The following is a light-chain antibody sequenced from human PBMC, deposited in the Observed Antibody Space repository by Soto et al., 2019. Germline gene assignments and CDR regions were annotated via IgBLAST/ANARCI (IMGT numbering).Light chain of an antibody. Sequence: QSALTQPASVSGSPGQSITVSCTGSSSDVGAYNYVSWYQQHPGKAPKLIIYDVTNRPSGISSRFSGAKSGNTASLTISGLQAEAEADYYCSSYLSSRTYVFGTGTKLTVL. J-gene: IGLJ1*01. CDR1: SSDVGAYNY. CDR2: DVT. CDR3: SSYLSSRTYV. V-gene: IGLV2-14*03.